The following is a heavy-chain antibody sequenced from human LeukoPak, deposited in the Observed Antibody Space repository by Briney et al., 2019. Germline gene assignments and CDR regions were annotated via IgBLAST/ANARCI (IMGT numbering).Heavy chain of an antibody. D-gene: IGHD2-21*02. J-gene: IGHJ4*02. CDR3: SRGMMTAIDY. CDR2: ISALHGNP. CDR1: GYTFTSYV. Sequence: ASVKVSCKPSGYTFTSYVISWVRQAPGQGGEWMGWISALHGNPNYAQKLQGRVPITTDTSPNTAYMELERLSSCDSGLYYRSRGMMTAIDYWGQGTLVTVSS. V-gene: IGHV1-18*01.